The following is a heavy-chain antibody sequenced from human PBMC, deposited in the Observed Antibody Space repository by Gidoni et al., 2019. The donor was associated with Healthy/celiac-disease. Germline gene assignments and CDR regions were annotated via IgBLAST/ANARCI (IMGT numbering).Heavy chain of an antibody. Sequence: EVQLLESGGGLVQPGVSLSLYFAASGFTFSRYAMSWVRQAPGKGLEWVSAISGSGGSTYYADSVKGRFTTSRDNSKNTLYLQMNSLRAEDTAVYYCAKGPREVTTVGYFDYWGQGTLVTVSS. J-gene: IGHJ4*02. D-gene: IGHD4-17*01. V-gene: IGHV3-23*01. CDR1: GFTFSRYA. CDR3: AKGPREVTTVGYFDY. CDR2: ISGSGGST.